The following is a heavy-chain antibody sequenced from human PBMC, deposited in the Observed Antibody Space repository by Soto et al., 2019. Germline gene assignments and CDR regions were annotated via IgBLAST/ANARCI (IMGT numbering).Heavy chain of an antibody. CDR1: GGSISSSSFY. Sequence: QLQLQESGPGLVKPSETLSLTCTVSGGSISSSSFYWGWIRQPPGQGLEWIGSIYYTGSSYYNPCLKSGVIISVDTSNNQLSLKLSSVTAADTAVYYCARHGKGSSSGPYRGMDVWGHGTTVTASS. J-gene: IGHJ6*02. V-gene: IGHV4-39*01. CDR2: IYYTGSS. CDR3: ARHGKGSSSGPYRGMDV. D-gene: IGHD6-6*01.